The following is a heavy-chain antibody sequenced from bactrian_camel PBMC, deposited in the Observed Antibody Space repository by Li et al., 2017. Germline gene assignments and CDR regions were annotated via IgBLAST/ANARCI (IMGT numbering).Heavy chain of an antibody. CDR1: ASTEKLA. Sequence: HVQLVESGGGEVQAGGSLRLSCVVSASTEKLAMAWFRQTPENEREGVAGIATDGTTNYAESVKGRFTISRDNAKNALYLQMNNLKPEDTAMYYCAAQPGLQVVNNRKIYVKTENFRYWGQGTQVT. CDR3: AAQPGLQVVNNRKIYVKTENFRY. CDR2: IATDGTT. D-gene: IGHD1*01. J-gene: IGHJ4*01. V-gene: IGHV3S53*01.